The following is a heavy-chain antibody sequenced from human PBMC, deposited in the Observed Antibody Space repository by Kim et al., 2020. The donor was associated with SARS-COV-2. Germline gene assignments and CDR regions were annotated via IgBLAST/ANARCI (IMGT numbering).Heavy chain of an antibody. CDR1: GFTFSSYS. D-gene: IGHD2-8*02. Sequence: GGSLRLSCVASGFTFSSYSMNWVRQAPGKGLEWVSSISSSSRNIYYADSVKGRFTISRDNAKNSLYLQMNSLRAEDTAVYYCARLYCSGFWGQGTLVTVSS. CDR3: ARLYCSGF. V-gene: IGHV3-21*01. CDR2: ISSSSRNI. J-gene: IGHJ4*02.